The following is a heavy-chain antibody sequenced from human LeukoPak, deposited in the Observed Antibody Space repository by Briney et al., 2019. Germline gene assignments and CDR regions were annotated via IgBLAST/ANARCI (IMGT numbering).Heavy chain of an antibody. V-gene: IGHV3-20*04. J-gene: IGHJ6*03. Sequence: AGGSLRLPCVASGYTYDDYGMIWVRQATGKGLEWVSGINWNGGSTGYADSVKGRFTISRDNAKNSLYLQMNSLRAEDTALYYCARVVNDVLLWFGELFLASYMDVWGKGTTVTVSS. D-gene: IGHD3-10*01. CDR3: ARVVNDVLLWFGELFLASYMDV. CDR2: INWNGGST. CDR1: GYTYDDYG.